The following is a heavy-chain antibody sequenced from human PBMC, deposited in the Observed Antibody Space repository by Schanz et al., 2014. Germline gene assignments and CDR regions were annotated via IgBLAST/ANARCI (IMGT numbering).Heavy chain of an antibody. CDR3: AKRCSRTSCSHGAFDT. CDR2: IYSDGRT. CDR1: GFTVSSNY. Sequence: EVQLVESGGGLIQPGGSLRLSCVASGFTVSSNYMSWVRQAPGKGMEWVSVIYSDGRTYYGESVKGRFTISRDNSKNTLYLQMTSLRDEDTAMYYSAKRCSRTSCSHGAFDTWGQGTMVTLSS. D-gene: IGHD2-2*01. V-gene: IGHV3-53*01. J-gene: IGHJ3*02.